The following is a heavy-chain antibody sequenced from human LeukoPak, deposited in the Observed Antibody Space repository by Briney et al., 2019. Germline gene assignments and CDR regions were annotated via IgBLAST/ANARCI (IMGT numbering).Heavy chain of an antibody. CDR1: GGSISSYY. V-gene: IGHV4-59*01. Sequence: SETLSLTYTVSGGSISSYYWSWIRQPPGKGLEWLGYIYYSGSTNYNPSLKSRVTISVDTSKNQCSLKLSSVTAADTAVYYCAREVGWTAMGAFDIWGQGTMVTVSS. D-gene: IGHD5-18*01. J-gene: IGHJ3*02. CDR2: IYYSGST. CDR3: AREVGWTAMGAFDI.